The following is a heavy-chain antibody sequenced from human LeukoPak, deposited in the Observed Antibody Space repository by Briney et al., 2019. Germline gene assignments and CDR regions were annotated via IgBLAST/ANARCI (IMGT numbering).Heavy chain of an antibody. CDR1: GFTFSSYE. CDR3: ASRGSYSDY. D-gene: IGHD1-26*01. V-gene: IGHV3-48*03. Sequence: GGSLRLSCAASGFTFSSYEMNWVRQAPGEGLEWVSYISSSGSTIYYADSVKGRFTISRDNAKNSLYLQMNSLRAEDTAVYYCASRGSYSDYWGQGTLVTVSS. CDR2: ISSSGSTI. J-gene: IGHJ4*02.